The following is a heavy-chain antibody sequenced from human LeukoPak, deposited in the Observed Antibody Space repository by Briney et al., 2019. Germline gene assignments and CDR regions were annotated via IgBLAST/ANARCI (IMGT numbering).Heavy chain of an antibody. D-gene: IGHD1-26*01. CDR1: GGSISSSSYY. J-gene: IGHJ5*02. CDR2: IYYSGST. CDR3: ARDGGSYYGRWFDP. Sequence: PSETLSLTCTVSGGSISSSSYYWGWIRQPPGKGLEWIGSIYYSGSTYYNPSLKSRVTISVDTSKNQFSLKLSSVTAADTAVYYCARDGGSYYGRWFDPWGQGTLVTVSS. V-gene: IGHV4-39*07.